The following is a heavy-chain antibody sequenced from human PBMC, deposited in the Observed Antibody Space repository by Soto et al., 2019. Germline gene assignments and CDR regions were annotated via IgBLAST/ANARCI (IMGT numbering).Heavy chain of an antibody. CDR3: ASEVVITMFRGAENNWFDP. J-gene: IGHJ5*02. Sequence: QVQLVQSGAEVKKPGSSVKVSCRASGGTFSSYAISWVRQAPGQGLEWMGGIIPIFGTANYAQKFQGRVTITADESTSTAYMELSSLRSEDTAVSFCASEVVITMFRGAENNWFDPWGQGTLVTVSS. CDR1: GGTFSSYA. CDR2: IIPIFGTA. V-gene: IGHV1-69*01. D-gene: IGHD3-10*01.